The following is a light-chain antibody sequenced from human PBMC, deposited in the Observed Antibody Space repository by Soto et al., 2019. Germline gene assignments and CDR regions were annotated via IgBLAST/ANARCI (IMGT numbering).Light chain of an antibody. CDR3: QQSYSTPLT. V-gene: IGKV1-39*01. J-gene: IGKJ5*01. CDR1: QDSTKY. Sequence: IQLRQYQSSLYASLEDIFAIICGASQDSTKYLAWYQQKTGKAPNLLIYDAYTLHSGVPSRFSGSGSGTDCTLTSSRLQPEDFATYYCQQSYSTPLTFGQGTRLEIK. CDR2: DAY.